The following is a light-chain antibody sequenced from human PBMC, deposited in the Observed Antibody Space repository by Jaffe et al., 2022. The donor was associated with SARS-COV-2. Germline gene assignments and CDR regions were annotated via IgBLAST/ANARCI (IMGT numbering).Light chain of an antibody. CDR2: GAS. Sequence: DIQMTQSPSSLSASVGDKVTITCRASQDIYNHLAWYQQKPGKVPKLLIYGASTLQSGVPSRLSGSGSGTDFTLTITSLQPEDVATYYCQTYYSAPKTFGQGTKVEIK. CDR3: QTYYSAPKT. J-gene: IGKJ1*01. CDR1: QDIYNH. V-gene: IGKV1-27*01.